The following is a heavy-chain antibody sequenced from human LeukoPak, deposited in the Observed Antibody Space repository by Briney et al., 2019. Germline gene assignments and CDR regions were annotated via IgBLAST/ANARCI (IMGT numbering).Heavy chain of an antibody. CDR3: ARMGNRYGSGSYDLNWFDP. CDR1: GFSLSTSGMC. V-gene: IGHV2-70*11. CDR2: IDWDDDK. Sequence: ESGPTLVNPTQTLTLTCTFSGFSLSTSGMCVSWIRQPPGKALEWLARIDWDDDKYYSTSLKTRLTISKDTSKNQVVLTMTNMDPVDTAAYYCARMGNRYGSGSYDLNWFDPWGQGTLVTVSS. D-gene: IGHD3-10*01. J-gene: IGHJ5*02.